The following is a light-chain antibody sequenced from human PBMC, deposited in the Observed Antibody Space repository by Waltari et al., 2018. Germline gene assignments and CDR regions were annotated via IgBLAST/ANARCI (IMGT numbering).Light chain of an antibody. J-gene: IGLJ1*01. CDR3: CSYAGSSTSLYV. Sequence: QSALTQPASVSGSPGQSITLSCTGTSSDVGRYTLVSWYQQHPGKAPKLMIYEGSKRPSGVSNRFSGSKSGNTASLTISGLQAEDEADYYCCSYAGSSTSLYVFGTGTKVTVL. CDR1: SSDVGRYTL. CDR2: EGS. V-gene: IGLV2-23*01.